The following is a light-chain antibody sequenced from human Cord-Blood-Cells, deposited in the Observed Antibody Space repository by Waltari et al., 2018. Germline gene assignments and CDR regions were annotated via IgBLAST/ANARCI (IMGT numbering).Light chain of an antibody. CDR3: QSYDSSLTRV. J-gene: IGLJ1*01. CDR1: RSNIGAGHD. V-gene: IGLV1-40*01. Sequence: QSVLTQPPSVSGAPGQRVTISCPGSRSNIGAGHDVHWYQQLPGTAPKLLIYGNSNRPSGVPDRFSGSKSGTSASLAITGLQAEDEADYYCQSYDSSLTRVFGTGTKVTVL. CDR2: GNS.